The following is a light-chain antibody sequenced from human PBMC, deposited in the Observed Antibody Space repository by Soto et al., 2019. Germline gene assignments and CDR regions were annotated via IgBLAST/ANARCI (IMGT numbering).Light chain of an antibody. Sequence: QSALTQPPSASGSPGQLVAISCTGTSSDAGGYNYVSWYQQHPGKAPKLMIYEVNKRPSGVPDRFSGSKSGNTASLTVSGLQAEDEADYYCSSYAGSSNVFGTGTKLTVL. CDR3: SSYAGSSNV. CDR1: SSDAGGYNY. V-gene: IGLV2-8*01. J-gene: IGLJ1*01. CDR2: EVN.